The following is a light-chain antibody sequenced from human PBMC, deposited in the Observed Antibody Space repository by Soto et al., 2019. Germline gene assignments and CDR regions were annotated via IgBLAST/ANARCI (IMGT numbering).Light chain of an antibody. Sequence: EIVLTQSPGTMSLSPGERATLSCRASQSVSSSYLAWYPQKPGQAHRLLIYGASSRATGIPDRFSGSGSGTDFTLTISRLETEDFAVYYCQQYGSSPTWTVGQGTKVEIK. V-gene: IGKV3-20*01. J-gene: IGKJ1*01. CDR2: GAS. CDR1: QSVSSSY. CDR3: QQYGSSPTWT.